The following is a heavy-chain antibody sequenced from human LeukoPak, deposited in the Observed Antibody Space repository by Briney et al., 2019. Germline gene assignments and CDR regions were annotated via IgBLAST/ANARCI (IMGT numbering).Heavy chain of an antibody. V-gene: IGHV3-53*01. Sequence: GGSLRLSCAASGFTFSDYYMSWVRQAPGKGLGWVSVIYSGGSTYYADSVKGRFTISRDNSKNTLYLQMNSLRAEDTAVYYCARLEGGSYLFYFDYWGQGTLVTVSS. J-gene: IGHJ4*02. D-gene: IGHD1-26*01. CDR1: GFTFSDYY. CDR2: IYSGGST. CDR3: ARLEGGSYLFYFDY.